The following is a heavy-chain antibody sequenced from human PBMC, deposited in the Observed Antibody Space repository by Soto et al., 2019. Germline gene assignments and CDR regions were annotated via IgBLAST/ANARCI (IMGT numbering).Heavy chain of an antibody. J-gene: IGHJ4*02. CDR3: ARCRGDGYYNF. CDR1: GFTLSDYY. D-gene: IGHD3-9*01. Sequence: QVQLVESGGGLVKPGGSLRLSCAASGFTLSDYYMTWIRQAPGKGLEWVSDISISGTTIHYADSVRGRFTISRDNAKNSLGLQMNTLRAEDTAVYYCARCRGDGYYNFWGQGTLVTVSS. V-gene: IGHV3-11*01. CDR2: ISISGTTI.